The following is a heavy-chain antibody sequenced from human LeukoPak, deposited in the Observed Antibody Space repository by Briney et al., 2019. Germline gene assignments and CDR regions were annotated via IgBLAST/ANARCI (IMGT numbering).Heavy chain of an antibody. CDR3: ARQAALDI. Sequence: QPGGSLRLSCAASGFIFSSYGMHWVRQAPGKGLEWVSYISPTSSTIHYADSVKGRFTISRDNAKNSLYLQMNSLRAEDTAVYYCARQAALDIWGQGTMVTVSS. CDR1: GFIFSSYG. V-gene: IGHV3-48*01. J-gene: IGHJ3*02. CDR2: ISPTSSTI.